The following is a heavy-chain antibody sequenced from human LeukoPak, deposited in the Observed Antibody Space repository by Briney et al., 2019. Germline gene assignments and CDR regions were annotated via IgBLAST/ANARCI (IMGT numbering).Heavy chain of an antibody. D-gene: IGHD1-26*01. V-gene: IGHV1-69*05. CDR1: GGTFSNYA. Sequence: SVKVSCKASGGTFSNYAFSWVRQAPGQGLEWMGGIIPIFRTTNYAEQFQGRVTITTDESTNTAYLDLSSLRSEDTAVYYCAKDDGSATMGFDSWGQGTLVSASS. CDR3: AKDDGSATMGFDS. J-gene: IGHJ5*01. CDR2: IIPIFRTT.